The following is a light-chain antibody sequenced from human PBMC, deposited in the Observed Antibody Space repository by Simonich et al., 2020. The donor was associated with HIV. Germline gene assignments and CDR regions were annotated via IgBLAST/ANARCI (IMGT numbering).Light chain of an antibody. J-gene: IGKJ4*01. Sequence: DIQMTQSPSSLSASIGDRVTITCRASQSIRNYLNWYQKKEGKAPKLLIYKAANLETGVPSRFRGSGSGTEFALTISSLQPDDFATYYCQQYSTYPLTFGGGTKVEIK. CDR2: KAA. CDR3: QQYSTYPLT. V-gene: IGKV1-5*03. CDR1: QSIRNY.